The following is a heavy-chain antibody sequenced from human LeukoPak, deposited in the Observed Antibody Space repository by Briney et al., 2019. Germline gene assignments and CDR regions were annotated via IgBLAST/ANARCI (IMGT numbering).Heavy chain of an antibody. V-gene: IGHV4-34*01. CDR3: ASYYHDSSGYYQYYFDS. J-gene: IGHJ4*02. Sequence: PSETLSLTCAVYGESFSGYYWTWIRQPPGKGLEWLGEINDGGRTSCSPSLKSRVTISVDTSKNQFSPKLRSVAAADTAVYYCASYYHDSSGYYQYYFDSWGQGTLVTVSS. D-gene: IGHD3-22*01. CDR2: INDGGRT. CDR1: GESFSGYY.